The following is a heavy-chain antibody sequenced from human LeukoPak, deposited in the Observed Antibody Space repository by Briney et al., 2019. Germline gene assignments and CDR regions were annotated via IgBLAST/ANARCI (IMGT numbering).Heavy chain of an antibody. CDR2: ISGSGGTT. CDR1: GFTFSSYA. D-gene: IGHD6-19*01. V-gene: IGHV3-23*01. CDR3: AKDTVATVLYFDY. Sequence: GGSLRLSCAASGFTFSSYAMSWVRQAPGKGLELVSGISGSGGTTYYADSVKGRFTISRDNSKNTLYLQMNSLRAEDTAVYYCAKDTVATVLYFDYWGQGTLVTVSS. J-gene: IGHJ4*02.